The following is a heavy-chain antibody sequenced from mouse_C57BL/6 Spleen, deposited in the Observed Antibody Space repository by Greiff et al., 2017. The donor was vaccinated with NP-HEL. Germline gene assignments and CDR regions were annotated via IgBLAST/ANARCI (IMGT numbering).Heavy chain of an antibody. Sequence: EVMLVESGGGLVQPGGSLKLSCAASGFTFSDYYMYWVRQTPEKRLEWVAYISNGGGSTYYPDTVKGRFTISRDNAKNTLYLQMSRLRSEDTAMYYCARLLLGAMDYWGQGTSVTVSS. V-gene: IGHV5-12*01. CDR1: GFTFSDYY. CDR3: ARLLLGAMDY. CDR2: ISNGGGST. D-gene: IGHD2-10*01. J-gene: IGHJ4*01.